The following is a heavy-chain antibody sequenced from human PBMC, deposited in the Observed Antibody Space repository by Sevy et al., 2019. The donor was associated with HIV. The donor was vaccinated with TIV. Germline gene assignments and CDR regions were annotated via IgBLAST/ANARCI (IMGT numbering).Heavy chain of an antibody. J-gene: IGHJ6*02. CDR2: INPNDGVT. CDR3: ARLTTMPTSDLYGMDV. D-gene: IGHD1-1*01. V-gene: IGHV1-2*02. Sequence: ASVKVSCKASGYTFTDYYIHWVRQAPGQGLEWMAWINPNDGVTNYSQRFQGGVTVTRDTSISTAYMELRRLRSDDTAIYYCARLTTMPTSDLYGMDVWGQGTTVTVS. CDR1: GYTFTDYY.